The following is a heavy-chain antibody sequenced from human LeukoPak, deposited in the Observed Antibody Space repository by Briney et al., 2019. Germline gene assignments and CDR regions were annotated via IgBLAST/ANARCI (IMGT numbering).Heavy chain of an antibody. Sequence: PSETLSLTCAVYGGSFSSYYWSWIRQPPGKGLEWIGEINHGGSTDYNPSLKSRVTISVDTSKNQFSLKLSSVTAADTAVYYCAFSSAYQQHCGQGTLVTVSS. CDR2: INHGGST. CDR3: AFSSAYQQH. CDR1: GGSFSSYY. J-gene: IGHJ1*01. V-gene: IGHV4-34*01. D-gene: IGHD3-22*01.